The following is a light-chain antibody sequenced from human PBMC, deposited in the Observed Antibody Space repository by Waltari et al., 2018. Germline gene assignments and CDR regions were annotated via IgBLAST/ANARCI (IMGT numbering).Light chain of an antibody. CDR1: SSAVGGNDY. CDR3: TSYVDSDNLI. Sequence: QSALTQPPSASGSPGQSVTIPCTGTSSAVGGNDYVAWYQQHPGKAPKLLIYEFNNRPSGFPVRFTGSKAGNTASLTVSGLQAEDEADYYCTSYVDSDNLIFGIGTKVTVL. CDR2: EFN. J-gene: IGLJ1*01. V-gene: IGLV2-8*01.